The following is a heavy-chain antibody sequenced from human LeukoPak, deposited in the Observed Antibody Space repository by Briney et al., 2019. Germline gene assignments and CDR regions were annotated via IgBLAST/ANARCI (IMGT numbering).Heavy chain of an antibody. Sequence: GASVKVSCKASGGTFSSYVITWVRQAPGQGLEWVGGIIPIFGTANYAQKFQGRVTITADESTSTAYMELSSLRSEDTAVYYCARAYSSNWYWFDPWGQGTLVTVSS. V-gene: IGHV1-69*13. CDR2: IIPIFGTA. CDR1: GGTFSSYV. D-gene: IGHD6-13*01. CDR3: ARAYSSNWYWFDP. J-gene: IGHJ5*02.